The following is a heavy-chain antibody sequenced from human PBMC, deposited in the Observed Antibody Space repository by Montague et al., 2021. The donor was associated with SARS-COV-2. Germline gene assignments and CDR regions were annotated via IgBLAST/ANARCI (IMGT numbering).Heavy chain of an antibody. V-gene: IGHV3-7*01. CDR1: GFPFSSYW. Sequence: SLRLSCAASGFPFSSYWMSWVRQAPGKGLEWVAYIKPDGSEIYYVDSVKGRFTISRDNAKNSLYLQMNSLRAEDTAVYYCARDCFIVGDSSSDYYYGIDVWGQGTTVTVSS. CDR3: ARDCFIVGDSSSDYYYGIDV. J-gene: IGHJ6*02. CDR2: IKPDGSEI. D-gene: IGHD3-22*01.